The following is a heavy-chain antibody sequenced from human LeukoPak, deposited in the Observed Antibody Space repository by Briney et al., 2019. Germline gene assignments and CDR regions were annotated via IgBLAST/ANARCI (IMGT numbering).Heavy chain of an antibody. V-gene: IGHV3-23*01. D-gene: IGHD3-3*01. CDR2: ISGSGGST. CDR3: ARTIFGVGPYYYYGMDV. CDR1: GFTFSSYA. J-gene: IGHJ6*02. Sequence: GGSLRLSCAASGFTFSSYAMHWVRQAPGKGLEWVSAISGSGGSTYYADSVKGRFTISRDNAKNTLYLQMNSLRAEDTAVYYCARTIFGVGPYYYYGMDVWGQGTTVTVSS.